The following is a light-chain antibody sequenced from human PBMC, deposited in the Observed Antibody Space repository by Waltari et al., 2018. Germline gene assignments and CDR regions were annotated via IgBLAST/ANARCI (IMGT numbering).Light chain of an antibody. Sequence: DIQMTQSPSSVSASVGDRVIITCRASQGISTWLCWYHQKPGKAPKVRIYSTSSLQSGGPSRLSGSGYGTDFTLTSSSLQPEDFAPYYCQQAYSFPLTFGGGTKVGIK. CDR2: STS. J-gene: IGKJ4*01. V-gene: IGKV1-12*01. CDR1: QGISTW. CDR3: QQAYSFPLT.